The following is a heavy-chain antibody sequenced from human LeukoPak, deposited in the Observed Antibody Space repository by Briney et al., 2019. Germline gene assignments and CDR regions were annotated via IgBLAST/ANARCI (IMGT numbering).Heavy chain of an antibody. V-gene: IGHV4-59*08. J-gene: IGHJ3*02. CDR1: GGSISSYY. CDR2: IYYSGST. CDR3: ARSSLDLPEAFDI. D-gene: IGHD3-9*01. Sequence: PETLSLTCTVSGGSISSYYWSWIRQPPGKGLEWIGYIYYSGSTNYNPSLKSRVTISVDTSKNQFSLKLSSVTAADTAVYYCARSSLDLPEAFDIWGQGTMVTVSS.